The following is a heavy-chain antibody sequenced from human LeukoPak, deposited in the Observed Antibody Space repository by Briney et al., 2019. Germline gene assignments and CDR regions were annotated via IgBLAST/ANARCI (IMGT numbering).Heavy chain of an antibody. V-gene: IGHV4-30-2*01. Sequence: LVNPTQNLTLTCTFSGFSLSTSGVGVGWIRQPPGKALEWIGYIYHSGSTYYNPSLKSRVTISVDRSKNQFSLKLSSVTAADTAVYYCARGTTVVNWFDPWGQGTLVTVSS. D-gene: IGHD4-23*01. CDR2: IYHSGST. J-gene: IGHJ5*02. CDR1: GFSLSTSGVG. CDR3: ARGTTVVNWFDP.